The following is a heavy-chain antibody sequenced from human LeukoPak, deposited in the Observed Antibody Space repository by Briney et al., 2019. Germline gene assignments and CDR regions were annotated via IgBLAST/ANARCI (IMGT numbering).Heavy chain of an antibody. V-gene: IGHV3-11*06. J-gene: IGHJ5*02. CDR2: IRTSTSYT. Sequence: KTGGSLRLSCAASGFTFSDYYMSWIRQAPGKGLEWVSSIRTSTSYTNYAHSVKGRFTISRDNAKNSLYPQMNSLRADDTALYFCARDLSGNWFDPWGQGTLVTVSS. CDR1: GFTFSDYY. CDR3: ARDLSGNWFDP. D-gene: IGHD6-25*01.